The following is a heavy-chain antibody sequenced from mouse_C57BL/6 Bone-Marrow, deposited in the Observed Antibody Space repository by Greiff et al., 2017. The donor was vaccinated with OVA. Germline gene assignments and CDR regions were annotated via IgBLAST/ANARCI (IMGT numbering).Heavy chain of an antibody. CDR2: IDPNSGGT. Sequence: QVQLQQPGAELVKPGASVKLSCKASGYTFTSYWMHWVKQRPGRGLEWIGRIDPNSGGTKYNEKFKSKGTLTVDKPSSTAYMQLSSLTSEDSAVYYCARSTTTVVATGYFDVWGTGTTVTVSS. V-gene: IGHV1-72*01. CDR3: ARSTTTVVATGYFDV. CDR1: GYTFTSYW. D-gene: IGHD1-1*01. J-gene: IGHJ1*03.